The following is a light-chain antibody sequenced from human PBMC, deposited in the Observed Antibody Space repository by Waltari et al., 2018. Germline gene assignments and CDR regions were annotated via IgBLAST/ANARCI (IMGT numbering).Light chain of an antibody. CDR1: SSNIGAGYD. V-gene: IGLV1-40*01. J-gene: IGLJ3*02. CDR3: QSYDSSLSGLV. CDR2: VNT. Sequence: QSVLTQPPSVSGAPGQRVTISCTWSSSNIGAGYDVHWYRQFPGTAPQLLISVNTKRPSGVRDRFSGSKTAAAASLAITGRQDEEEADYYCQSYDSSLSGLVFGGGTKVTVL.